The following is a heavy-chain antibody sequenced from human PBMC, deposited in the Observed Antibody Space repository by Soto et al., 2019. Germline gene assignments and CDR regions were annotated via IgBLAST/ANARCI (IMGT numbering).Heavy chain of an antibody. CDR2: INPASGVT. V-gene: IGHV1-2*02. D-gene: IGHD1-20*01. Sequence: LVQSGTEVKKPGASVKISCKASGYTFTDYSLHWVRQAPGQGLEWMGWINPASGVTVEAQDFEGRVAMTRDTSINTVYMDLGWLHSADTAIYYCALEMSRITYFEYWGQGTLLTVSS. CDR3: ALEMSRITYFEY. J-gene: IGHJ4*02. CDR1: GYTFTDYS.